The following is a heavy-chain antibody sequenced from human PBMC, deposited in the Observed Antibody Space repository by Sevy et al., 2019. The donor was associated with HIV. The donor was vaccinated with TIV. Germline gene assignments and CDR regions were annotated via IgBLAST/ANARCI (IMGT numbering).Heavy chain of an antibody. J-gene: IGHJ1*01. V-gene: IGHV3-23*01. Sequence: GESLKISCAASGFTFSSYAMSWVRQAPGKGLEWVSAISGSGGSTYYADSVKGRFTISRDNSKNTLYLQMNSLRAEDTAVYYCAKDGVGYYYDSSGCYLNAEYFQHWGQGTLVTVSS. CDR3: AKDGVGYYYDSSGCYLNAEYFQH. D-gene: IGHD3-22*01. CDR2: ISGSGGST. CDR1: GFTFSSYA.